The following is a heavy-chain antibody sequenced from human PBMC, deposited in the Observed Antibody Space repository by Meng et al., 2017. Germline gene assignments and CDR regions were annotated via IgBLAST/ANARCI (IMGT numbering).Heavy chain of an antibody. D-gene: IGHD5-18*01. Sequence: SVKVSCKASGGTFSSYAISWVRQAPGQGLEWMGGIIPIFGTANYAQKFQGRVTITTDESTSTAYMELSSLRSEETAVYYCARDSWRGYSYGYWVDYYYGMDVWGQGTTVTVSS. CDR2: IIPIFGTA. J-gene: IGHJ6*02. CDR3: ARDSWRGYSYGYWVDYYYGMDV. V-gene: IGHV1-69*05. CDR1: GGTFSSYA.